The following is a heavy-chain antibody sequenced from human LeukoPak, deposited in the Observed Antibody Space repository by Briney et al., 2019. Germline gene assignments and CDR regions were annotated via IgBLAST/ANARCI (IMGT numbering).Heavy chain of an antibody. V-gene: IGHV1-2*02. CDR1: GYTFTGYY. Sequence: GASVKVSCKASGYTFTGYYMHWVRQAPGQGLEWMGWINPNSGGTNYAQKFQGRVTMTRDTSISTAYMELSRLRSDDTAVYYCALAYCGGDCYSSPYYYMDVWGKGTTVTISS. D-gene: IGHD2-21*02. CDR3: ALAYCGGDCYSSPYYYMDV. J-gene: IGHJ6*03. CDR2: INPNSGGT.